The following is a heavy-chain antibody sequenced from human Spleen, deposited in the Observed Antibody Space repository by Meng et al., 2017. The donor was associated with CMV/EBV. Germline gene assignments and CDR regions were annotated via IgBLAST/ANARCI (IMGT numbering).Heavy chain of an antibody. Sequence: ASVKVSCKASGYTFTSYDINWVRQAPGQGLEWMGWINPNSGDTNYAQKFQGRVTMTRDTSISTAYMELSSLRSDDTALYYCASVYSTGWYFDYWGQGTLVTVSS. J-gene: IGHJ4*02. D-gene: IGHD6-19*01. V-gene: IGHV1-2*02. CDR3: ASVYSTGWYFDY. CDR2: INPNSGDT. CDR1: GYTFTSYD.